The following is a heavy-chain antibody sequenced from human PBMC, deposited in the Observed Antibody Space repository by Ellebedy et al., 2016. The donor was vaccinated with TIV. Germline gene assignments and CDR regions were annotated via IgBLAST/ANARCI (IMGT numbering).Heavy chain of an antibody. CDR2: IYGGGNT. CDR1: GFTVSSNY. Sequence: GESLKISCAASGFTVSSNYMSWVRRAPGQGLGWVSVIYGGGNTDYAEHVECRFTISRDNSKNTVYLQMNSLRAEDTAVYYCARARGWYGSDGMDVWGEGTTVTVSS. V-gene: IGHV3-53*01. J-gene: IGHJ6*04. D-gene: IGHD6-19*01. CDR3: ARARGWYGSDGMDV.